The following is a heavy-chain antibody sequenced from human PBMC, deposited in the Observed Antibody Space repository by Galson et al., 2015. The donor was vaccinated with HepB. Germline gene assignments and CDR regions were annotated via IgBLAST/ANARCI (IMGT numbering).Heavy chain of an antibody. CDR2: INPNSGGT. CDR1: GYTFTGYY. J-gene: IGHJ4*02. Sequence: SVKVSCKASGYTFTGYYMHWVRQAPGQGLEWMGRINPNSGGTNYAQKFQGRVTMTRDTSISTAYMELSRLRSDDTAVYYCARDYCSGGSCYSGGGYWGQGTLVTVSS. D-gene: IGHD2-15*01. V-gene: IGHV1-2*06. CDR3: ARDYCSGGSCYSGGGY.